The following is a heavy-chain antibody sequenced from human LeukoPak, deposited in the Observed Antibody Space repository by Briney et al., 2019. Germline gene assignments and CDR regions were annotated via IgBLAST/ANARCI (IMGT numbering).Heavy chain of an antibody. V-gene: IGHV3-7*01. D-gene: IGHD3-10*01. CDR2: IKQDGSEK. Sequence: GGSLRLSCAASGFTFSNYWMNWVRQAPGKGLEWVANIKQDGSEKYYVDSVKGRFTISRDNAKNSLYLQMNSLRAEDTAVYYCAREPMVRGVIGYFDYWGQGTLVTVSS. CDR1: GFTFSNYW. J-gene: IGHJ4*02. CDR3: AREPMVRGVIGYFDY.